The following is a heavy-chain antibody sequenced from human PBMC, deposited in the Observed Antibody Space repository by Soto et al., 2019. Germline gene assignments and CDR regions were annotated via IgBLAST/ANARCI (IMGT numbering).Heavy chain of an antibody. CDR1: GGSISSGGYY. V-gene: IGHV4-31*03. CDR2: IYYSGST. CDR3: AANWNENWFDP. Sequence: SETLSLTCTVSGGSISSGGYYWSWIRQHPGKGLEWIGYIYYSGSTYYNPSLKSRVTISVDTSKNQFSLKLSSVTAADTAVYYCAANWNENWFDPWGQGTLVTAPQ. D-gene: IGHD1-1*01. J-gene: IGHJ5*02.